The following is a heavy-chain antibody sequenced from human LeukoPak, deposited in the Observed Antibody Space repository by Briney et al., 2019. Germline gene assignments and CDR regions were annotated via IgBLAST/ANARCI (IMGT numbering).Heavy chain of an antibody. D-gene: IGHD7-27*01. CDR3: ARITGGGTITFDY. CDR2: IIPILGIA. V-gene: IGHV1-69*04. CDR1: GGTFSSYA. Sequence: GASVKVSCKASGGTFSSYAISWVRQAPGQGLEWMGRIIPILGIANYAQKFQGRVTITADKSTSTAYMELSSLRSEDTAVYYCARITGGGTITFDYWGQGTLVTVSS. J-gene: IGHJ4*02.